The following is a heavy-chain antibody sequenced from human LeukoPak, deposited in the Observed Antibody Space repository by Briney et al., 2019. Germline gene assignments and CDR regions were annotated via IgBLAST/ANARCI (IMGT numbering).Heavy chain of an antibody. CDR3: ARGYGSGGLYYYYYMDV. J-gene: IGHJ6*03. D-gene: IGHD3-10*01. Sequence: SETLSLTCNVSGGSISSSSYYWGWIRQPPGKGLEWIGSIYHSGSTYYNPSLKSRVTISVDTSKNQFSLKLSSVTAADTAVYYCARGYGSGGLYYYYYMDVWGKGTTVTVSS. V-gene: IGHV4-39*07. CDR2: IYHSGST. CDR1: GGSISSSSYY.